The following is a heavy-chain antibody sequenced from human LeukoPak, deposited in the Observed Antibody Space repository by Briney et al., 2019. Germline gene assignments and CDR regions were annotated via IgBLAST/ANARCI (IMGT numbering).Heavy chain of an antibody. Sequence: GRSLRLSCAASGFTFSSYGMHWVRQAPGKGLEWVAVISYDGSNKYYADSVKGRFTISRDNSKNTLYLQMNSLRAEDTALYYCAKGSAGRFRGIPSFDYWGQGTLVTVSS. J-gene: IGHJ4*02. CDR1: GFTFSSYG. CDR2: ISYDGSNK. CDR3: AKGSAGRFRGIPSFDY. V-gene: IGHV3-30*18. D-gene: IGHD1-14*01.